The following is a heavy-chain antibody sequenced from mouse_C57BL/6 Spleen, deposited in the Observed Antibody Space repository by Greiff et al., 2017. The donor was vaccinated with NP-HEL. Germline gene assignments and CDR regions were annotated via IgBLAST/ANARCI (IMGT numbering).Heavy chain of an antibody. D-gene: IGHD1-1*01. CDR1: GFNIKDDY. V-gene: IGHV14-4*01. J-gene: IGHJ2*01. CDR3: TISSTLFDY. CDR2: IDPENGDT. Sequence: EVKLQESGAELVRPGASVKLSCTASGFNIKDDYMHWVKQRPEQGLEWIGWIDPENGDTEYASKFQGKATITADTSSNTAYLQLSSLTSEDTAVYYCTISSTLFDYWGQGTTLTVSS.